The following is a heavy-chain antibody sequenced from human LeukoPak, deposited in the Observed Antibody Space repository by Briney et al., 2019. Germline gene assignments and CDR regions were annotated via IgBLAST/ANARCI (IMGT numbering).Heavy chain of an antibody. Sequence: PSETLSLTCTVSGGSISSYYWGWIRQPPGKGLEWIGSIYYSGSTYYNPSLKSRVTISVDTSKNQFSLKLSSVTAADTAVYYCAAAAGEGAFDIWGQGTMVTVSS. CDR1: GGSISSYY. J-gene: IGHJ3*02. V-gene: IGHV4-39*07. CDR3: AAAAGEGAFDI. CDR2: IYYSGST. D-gene: IGHD6-13*01.